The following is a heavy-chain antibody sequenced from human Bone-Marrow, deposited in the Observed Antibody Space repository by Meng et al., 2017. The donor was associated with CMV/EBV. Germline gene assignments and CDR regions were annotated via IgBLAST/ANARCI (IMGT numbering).Heavy chain of an antibody. Sequence: SCAASGFTFSSYAMHWVRQAPGKGLEWVAVVSPHGGEKFYADSLKGRFTISRDNSKNTLYLQMNSLRPDDTATYYCARSPNHNWLDPWGQGTLVTVSS. J-gene: IGHJ5*02. CDR3: ARSPNHNWLDP. V-gene: IGHV3-30*04. CDR1: GFTFSSYA. CDR2: VSPHGGEK.